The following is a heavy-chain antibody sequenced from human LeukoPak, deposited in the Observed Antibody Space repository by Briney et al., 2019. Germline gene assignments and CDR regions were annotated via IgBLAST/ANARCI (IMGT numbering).Heavy chain of an antibody. CDR3: ARAEGYGGELDS. D-gene: IGHD4-23*01. J-gene: IGHJ4*02. CDR2: TSVNNGDT. Sequence: ASVKVSCKASGYMFNIYGISWVRQAPGQGLEWMAWTSVNNGDTKYGQKFQGRVTVTTDTSTSTVYLELRRLRPDDTAVYYCARAEGYGGELDSWGQGTLVTVSS. V-gene: IGHV1-18*01. CDR1: GYMFNIYG.